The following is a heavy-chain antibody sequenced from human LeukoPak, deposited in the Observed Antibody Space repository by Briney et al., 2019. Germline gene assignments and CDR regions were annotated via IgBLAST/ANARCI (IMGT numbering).Heavy chain of an antibody. CDR3: ASGGIYYGAAFDF. CDR2: INWNGGST. D-gene: IGHD1-26*01. CDR1: GFTFSSYE. J-gene: IGHJ4*02. V-gene: IGHV3-20*04. Sequence: GGSLRLSCAASGFTFSSYEMNWVRQAPGKGLEWVSGINWNGGSTGYADSVKGRFAISRDNAKNSLYLQMNSLRAEDTALYYCASGGIYYGAAFDFWGQGSLVTVSA.